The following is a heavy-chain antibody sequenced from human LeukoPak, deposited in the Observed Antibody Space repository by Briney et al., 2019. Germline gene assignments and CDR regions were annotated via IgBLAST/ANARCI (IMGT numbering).Heavy chain of an antibody. CDR3: AKVGADYGGNSRYASTLVYFDY. D-gene: IGHD4-23*01. CDR1: GFTFSSYG. V-gene: IGHV3-30*02. Sequence: GGSLRLSCAASGFTFSSYGMHWVRQAPGKGLEWVAFIRYDGSNKYYADPVKGRFTISRDNSKNTLYLQMNSLRAEDTAVYYCAKVGADYGGNSRYASTLVYFDYWGQGTLVTVSS. J-gene: IGHJ4*02. CDR2: IRYDGSNK.